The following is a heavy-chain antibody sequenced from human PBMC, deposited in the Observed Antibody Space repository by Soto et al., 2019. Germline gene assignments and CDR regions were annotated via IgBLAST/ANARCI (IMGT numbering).Heavy chain of an antibody. CDR3: ARVGDHTNP. Sequence: QVQQVRSGAEVQKPGSSVKVSCTASGRTFSRYAINWVRQAPGQGLEWMGGIIPMFGTTNYAQKFQGRITITADDSTSTVHMELTNLKSEDTAVYFCARVGDHTNPWGQGTLVTVSS. V-gene: IGHV1-69*01. CDR2: IIPMFGTT. CDR1: GRTFSRYA. J-gene: IGHJ5*02. D-gene: IGHD3-16*01.